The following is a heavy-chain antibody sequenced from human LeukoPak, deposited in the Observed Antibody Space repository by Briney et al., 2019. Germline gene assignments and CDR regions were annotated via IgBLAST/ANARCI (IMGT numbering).Heavy chain of an antibody. Sequence: SGPTLVNPTQTLTLTCTFSGFSLSTSGMCVSWIRQPPGKALEWLARIDWDDDKYYSTSLKTRLTISKDTSKNQVVLTMTNMDPVDTATYYCARVAYCGGDCYFDYWGQGTLVTVSS. CDR3: ARVAYCGGDCYFDY. CDR2: IDWDDDK. D-gene: IGHD2-21*02. CDR1: GFSLSTSGMC. J-gene: IGHJ4*02. V-gene: IGHV2-70*11.